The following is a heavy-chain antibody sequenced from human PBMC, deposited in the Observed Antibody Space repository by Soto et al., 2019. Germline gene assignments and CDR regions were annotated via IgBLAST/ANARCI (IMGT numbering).Heavy chain of an antibody. J-gene: IGHJ4*02. V-gene: IGHV2-5*02. CDR3: AHCRGGVASF. Sequence: QITLNESGPTLVKPTQTLTLTCTFSGFSLSTRDVGVGWIRQPPGEALEWLGVVYWDDDKTYSPSLKSRLTITKDTSKNQVVLSMTKMDPVDTATYYCAHCRGGVASFWGQGTLVTVSS. D-gene: IGHD2-2*01. CDR1: GFSLSTRDVG. CDR2: VYWDDDK.